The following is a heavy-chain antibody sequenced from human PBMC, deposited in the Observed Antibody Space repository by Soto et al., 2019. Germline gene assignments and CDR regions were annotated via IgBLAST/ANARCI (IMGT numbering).Heavy chain of an antibody. Sequence: GGSLRLSCAASGFTFDDYAMHWVRQAPGKGLEWVSGISWNSGSIGYADSVKGRFTISRDNAKNSLYLQMNSLRAEDTALYYCAKAPLSSSQPPYYFDYWGQGTLVTVSS. D-gene: IGHD6-13*01. J-gene: IGHJ4*02. V-gene: IGHV3-9*01. CDR1: GFTFDDYA. CDR2: ISWNSGSI. CDR3: AKAPLSSSQPPYYFDY.